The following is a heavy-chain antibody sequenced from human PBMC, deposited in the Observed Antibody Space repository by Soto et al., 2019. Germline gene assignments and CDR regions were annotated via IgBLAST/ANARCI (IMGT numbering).Heavy chain of an antibody. CDR2: INHSGST. CDR1: GGSFSGYY. J-gene: IGHJ4*02. Sequence: SETLSLTCAVYGGSFSGYYWSWIRQPPGKGLEWIGEINHSGSTNYNPSLKSRVTISVDTSKNQFSLKLSSVTAADTAVYYCARGFMEQLPDYWGQGTLVTVSS. CDR3: ARGFMEQLPDY. V-gene: IGHV4-34*01. D-gene: IGHD6-6*01.